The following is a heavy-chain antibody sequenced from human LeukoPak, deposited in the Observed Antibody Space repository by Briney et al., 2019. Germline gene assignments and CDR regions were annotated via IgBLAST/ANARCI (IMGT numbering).Heavy chain of an antibody. V-gene: IGHV4-59*01. CDR3: ARAGGVWFDP. CDR2: IYYSGST. CDR1: GGSISSYY. D-gene: IGHD3-3*01. J-gene: IGHJ5*02. Sequence: SETLSLTCTVSGGSISSYYWSWLRQPPGKGLEWIGYIYYSGSTNYNPSLKSRVTISVDTSKNQFSLKLSSVTAADTAVYYCARAGGVWFDPWGQGTLVTVSS.